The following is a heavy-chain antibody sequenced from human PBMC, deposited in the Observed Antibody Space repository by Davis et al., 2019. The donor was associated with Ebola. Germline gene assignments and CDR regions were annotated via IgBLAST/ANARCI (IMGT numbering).Heavy chain of an antibody. CDR3: ARDRVLWFGELYSDPAFVI. J-gene: IGHJ3*02. CDR1: GFTFSSYA. Sequence: GESLKISCAASGFTFSSYAMSWVRQAPGKGLEWVSGISTGGGATIYADSVKGRFTISRDNSKNTLYLQMNSLRAEDTAVYYCARDRVLWFGELYSDPAFVIWGQGTMVTVSS. CDR2: ISTGGGAT. V-gene: IGHV3-23*01. D-gene: IGHD3-10*01.